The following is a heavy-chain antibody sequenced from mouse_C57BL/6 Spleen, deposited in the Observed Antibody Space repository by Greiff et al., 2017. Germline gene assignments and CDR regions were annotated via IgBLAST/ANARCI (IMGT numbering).Heavy chain of an antibody. CDR1: GYTFTSYW. CDR2: IYPGSGST. D-gene: IGHD4-1*01. CDR3: AREGTGTFDY. Sequence: VQLQESGAELVKPGASVKMSCKASGYTFTSYWITWVKQRPGQGLEWIGDIYPGSGSTNYNEKFKSKATLTVDTSSSTAYMQLSSLTSEDSAVYYCAREGTGTFDYWGQGTTLTVSS. J-gene: IGHJ2*01. V-gene: IGHV1-55*01.